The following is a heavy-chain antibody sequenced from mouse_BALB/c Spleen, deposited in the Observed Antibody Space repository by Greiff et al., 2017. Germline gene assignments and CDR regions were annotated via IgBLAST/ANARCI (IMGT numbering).Heavy chain of an antibody. CDR1: GYNFTSYW. Sequence: VQLQQPGAELVKPGTSVKLSCKASGYNFTSYWINWVKLRPGQGLEWIGDIYPGSGSTNYNEKFKSKATLTVDTSSSTAYMQLSSLASEDSALYYCARGLVYYFDYWGQGTTLTVSS. V-gene: IGHV1-55*01. CDR2: IYPGSGST. J-gene: IGHJ2*01. CDR3: ARGLVYYFDY.